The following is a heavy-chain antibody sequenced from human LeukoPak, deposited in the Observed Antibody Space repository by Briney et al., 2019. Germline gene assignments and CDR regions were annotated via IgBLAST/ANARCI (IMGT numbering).Heavy chain of an antibody. J-gene: IGHJ4*02. CDR3: AKDGYYDSSGYSDY. CDR1: GFKFDNYE. CDR2: ISGTGDDT. V-gene: IGHV3-23*01. D-gene: IGHD3-22*01. Sequence: GGSLRLSCAASGFKFDNYEMSWVRQAPGKGLEWVSTISGTGDDTYYADSVKGRFTISRDKFKNTVSLEMNSLRGEDTAVYYCAKDGYYDSSGYSDYWGQGTLVTVSS.